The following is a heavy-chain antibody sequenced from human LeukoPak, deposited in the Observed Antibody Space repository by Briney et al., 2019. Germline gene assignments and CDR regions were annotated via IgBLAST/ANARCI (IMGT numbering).Heavy chain of an antibody. Sequence: PGGSLRLSCAASGFTFSSYWMSWVRQAPGKGLEWVANIKQDGSEKYYVDSVKGRFTISRDNAKNSLYLQMNSLRAEDTAVYYCARDIRLRLVRNYYYYYMDVWGKGTTVTVSS. J-gene: IGHJ6*03. V-gene: IGHV3-7*01. D-gene: IGHD6-6*01. CDR2: IKQDGSEK. CDR3: ARDIRLRLVRNYYYYYMDV. CDR1: GFTFSSYW.